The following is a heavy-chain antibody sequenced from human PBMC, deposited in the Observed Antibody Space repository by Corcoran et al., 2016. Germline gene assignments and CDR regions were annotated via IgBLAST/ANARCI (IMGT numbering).Heavy chain of an antibody. J-gene: IGHJ3*02. V-gene: IGHV5-51*01. CDR1: GYSFTSYW. CDR3: ARFAYGGSSFDI. CDR2: IYPGDSDT. Sequence: EVQLVQSGAEVKKPGESLKISCKGSGYSFTSYWIGWVRQMPGKGLGWMGIIYPGDSDTRYSPSFQGQVTISADNSIITAYLQWSSLKASDTSLHYCARFAYGGSSFDIWRQVTMVNVSS. D-gene: IGHD3-16*01.